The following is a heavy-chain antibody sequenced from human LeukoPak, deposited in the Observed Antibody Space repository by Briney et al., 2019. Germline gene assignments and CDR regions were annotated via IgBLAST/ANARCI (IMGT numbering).Heavy chain of an antibody. D-gene: IGHD3-22*01. Sequence: SETLSLTCTVSGGSISGHYWSWIRQPPGKGLEWIGYIYYSGTTNYNPSLKSRVTISVDTSKNQFSLKLSSVTAADTAIYYCARLNYFGSNGSYFRDYWGQGTLVTVSS. J-gene: IGHJ4*02. CDR1: GGSISGHY. CDR3: ARLNYFGSNGSYFRDY. V-gene: IGHV4-59*11. CDR2: IYYSGTT.